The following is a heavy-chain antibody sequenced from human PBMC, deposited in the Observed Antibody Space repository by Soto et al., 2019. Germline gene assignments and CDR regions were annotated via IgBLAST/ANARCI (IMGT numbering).Heavy chain of an antibody. D-gene: IGHD6-19*01. CDR2: IYWDDDK. CDR1: GFSLSTSGVG. CDR3: AHSPGEQWLVSGWYFDY. J-gene: IGHJ4*02. Sequence: QITLNESGPTLVKPTQTLTLTCTFSGFSLSTSGVGVGWIRQPPGKALEWLALIYWDDDKRYSPSLKSRLTITKDTSKNQVVLTMTNMDPVDTVTYYCAHSPGEQWLVSGWYFDYWGQGTLVTVSS. V-gene: IGHV2-5*02.